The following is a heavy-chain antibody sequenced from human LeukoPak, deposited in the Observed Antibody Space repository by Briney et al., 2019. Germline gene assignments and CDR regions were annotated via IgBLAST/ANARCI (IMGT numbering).Heavy chain of an antibody. D-gene: IGHD2-15*01. V-gene: IGHV3-64D*06. CDR3: VKEGYCSGGSCEDAFDL. Sequence: GGLRRLSCSASGFTFSSYAMHWVRQAPGKGLEYVSAVSSNGGSTYYADSVKGRFTISRDNSKNTLYLQMSSLRAEDTAVYYCVKEGYCSGGSCEDAFDLWGQETMVTVSS. CDR2: VSSNGGST. J-gene: IGHJ3*01. CDR1: GFTFSSYA.